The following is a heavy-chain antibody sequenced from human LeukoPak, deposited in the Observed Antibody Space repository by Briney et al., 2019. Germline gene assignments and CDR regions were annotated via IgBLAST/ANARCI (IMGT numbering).Heavy chain of an antibody. V-gene: IGHV4-4*07. CDR2: IYTSGST. J-gene: IGHJ3*02. CDR3: ARDLDSSGWYFGPGGDVFDI. D-gene: IGHD6-19*01. Sequence: DPSETLSLTCTVSGGSISSYYWSWIRQPAGKGLEWIGRIYTSGSTNYNPSLKSRVTMSVDTSKNQFSLKLSSVTAADTAVYYCARDLDSSGWYFGPGGDVFDIWGQGTMVTVSS. CDR1: GGSISSYY.